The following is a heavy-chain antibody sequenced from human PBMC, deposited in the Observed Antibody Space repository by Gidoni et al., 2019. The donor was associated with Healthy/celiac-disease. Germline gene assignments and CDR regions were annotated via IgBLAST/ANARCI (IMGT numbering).Heavy chain of an antibody. CDR3: TTHRGLLLRRFMWYFDY. Sequence: EVQLVESGGGLVKPGGSLRLSCAASGFTFSNAWMSWVRQAPGKGLEWVGRIKSKTDGGTTDYAAPVKGRFTISRDDSKNTLYLQMNSLKTEDTAVYYCTTHRGLLLRRFMWYFDYWGQGTLVTVSS. D-gene: IGHD3-22*01. J-gene: IGHJ4*02. CDR2: IKSKTDGGTT. V-gene: IGHV3-15*01. CDR1: GFTFSNAW.